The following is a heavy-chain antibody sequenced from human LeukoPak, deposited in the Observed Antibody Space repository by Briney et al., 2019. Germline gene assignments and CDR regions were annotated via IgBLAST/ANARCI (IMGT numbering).Heavy chain of an antibody. CDR2: IYYSGST. CDR3: ARLRGYSYPYDH. J-gene: IGHJ4*02. V-gene: IGHV4-59*08. CDR1: GGSISSYY. D-gene: IGHD5-18*01. Sequence: SETLSLTCTVSGGSISSYYWSWIRQPPGKGLEWIGYIYYSGSTNYNPSLKSRVTISVDTSKNQFSLKLSSVTAADTAVYYCARLRGYSYPYDHWGQGTLVTVSS.